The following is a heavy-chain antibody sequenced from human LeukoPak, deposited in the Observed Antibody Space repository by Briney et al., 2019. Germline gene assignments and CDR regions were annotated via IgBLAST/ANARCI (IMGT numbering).Heavy chain of an antibody. CDR2: GYNSGTT. CDR3: ARLTTVTPRTAFDI. Sequence: PSETLSLTCTVSGVPISIYYWSWIRQPPGKGLEWIGYGYNSGTTNYNPSLKSRVTISVDTSKNHFSLQLSSVTAADTAVYYCARLTTVTPRTAFDIWGLGTMVTVSS. V-gene: IGHV4-59*01. CDR1: GVPISIYY. J-gene: IGHJ3*02. D-gene: IGHD4-17*01.